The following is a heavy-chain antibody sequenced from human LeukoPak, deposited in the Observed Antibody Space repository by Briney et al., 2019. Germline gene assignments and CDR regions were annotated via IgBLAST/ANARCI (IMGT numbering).Heavy chain of an antibody. Sequence: GGSLRLSCAASGYTFSSNWMHWVRQAPGKGLVWVSRINEDGSTTNYADSVKGRSTIFRDNAKNTLYLQMNSLRAEDTAVYYCVRDLGGRSGHWGQGTLVTVSS. CDR3: VRDLGGRSGH. CDR1: GYTFSSNW. CDR2: INEDGSTT. V-gene: IGHV3-74*01. D-gene: IGHD1-26*01. J-gene: IGHJ4*02.